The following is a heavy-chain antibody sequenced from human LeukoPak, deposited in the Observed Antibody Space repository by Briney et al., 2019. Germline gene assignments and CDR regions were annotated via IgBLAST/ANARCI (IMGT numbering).Heavy chain of an antibody. V-gene: IGHV1-69*05. CDR3: ARVGRSRGSLPNSYYYMDV. CDR1: GDIFNSYS. D-gene: IGHD1-26*01. J-gene: IGHJ6*03. Sequence: SVKVSCNASGDIFNSYSVSWVRQAPGQGLEWMGGIIPIFGSTNYAQKFQGRVTITTDQSTRTAYMELNSLSSDDTAVYYCARVGRSRGSLPNSYYYMDVWGKGTTVTVSS. CDR2: IIPIFGST.